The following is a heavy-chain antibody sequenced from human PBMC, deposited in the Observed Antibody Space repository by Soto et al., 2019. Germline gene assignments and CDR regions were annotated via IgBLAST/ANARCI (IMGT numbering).Heavy chain of an antibody. CDR3: TTDLYYGDTYYYYYYGMDV. CDR1: GFTFSNAW. CDR2: IKSKTDGGTT. Sequence: EVQLVESGGGLVKPGGSLRLSCAASGFTFSNAWMNWVRQAPGKGLEWVGRIKSKTDGGTTDYAAPVKGRFTISRDDSKNTLYLQMNSLKTEDTAVYYCTTDLYYGDTYYYYYYGMDVWGQGTTVTVSS. V-gene: IGHV3-15*07. J-gene: IGHJ6*02. D-gene: IGHD4-17*01.